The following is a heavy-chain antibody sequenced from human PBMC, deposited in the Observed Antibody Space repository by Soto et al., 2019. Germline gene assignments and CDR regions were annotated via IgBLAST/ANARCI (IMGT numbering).Heavy chain of an antibody. J-gene: IGHJ6*02. CDR2: IIPIFGTA. CDR3: ARDLVVPAAMYYYYGMDV. D-gene: IGHD2-2*01. Sequence: GASVTVSCTASGXTFSSYAISWVRQAPGQGLEWMGGIIPIFGTANYAQKFQGRVTITADESTSTAYMELSSLRSEDTAVYYCARDLVVPAAMYYYYGMDVWGQGTTVTVSS. V-gene: IGHV1-69*13. CDR1: GXTFSSYA.